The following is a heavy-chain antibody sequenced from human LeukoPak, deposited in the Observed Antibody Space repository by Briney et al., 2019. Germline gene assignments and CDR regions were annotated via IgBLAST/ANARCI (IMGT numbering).Heavy chain of an antibody. Sequence: GASLQISCKGSGSSFTSYWIGWVRQLPGKGLEWMGIIYPGDSDTRYSPSFQGQVTISADKSISTAYLQWSSLKASDTAMYYCARPHSSSWVLKWGQGTLVTVSS. CDR3: ARPHSSSWVLK. D-gene: IGHD6-13*01. V-gene: IGHV5-51*01. CDR1: GSSFTSYW. J-gene: IGHJ4*02. CDR2: IYPGDSDT.